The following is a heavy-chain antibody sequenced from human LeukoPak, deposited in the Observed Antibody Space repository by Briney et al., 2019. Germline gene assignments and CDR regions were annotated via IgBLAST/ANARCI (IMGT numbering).Heavy chain of an antibody. CDR1: GFTFSSYW. Sequence: PGGSLRLSCAASGFTFSSYWMSWVRQAPGKGLEWVANIKQDGSEKYYVDSVKGRFTISRDNAKNSLYPQMNSLRAEDTAVYYCARDSSSGWYWGAFDIWGQGTMVTVSS. J-gene: IGHJ3*02. CDR2: IKQDGSEK. CDR3: ARDSSSGWYWGAFDI. V-gene: IGHV3-7*01. D-gene: IGHD6-19*01.